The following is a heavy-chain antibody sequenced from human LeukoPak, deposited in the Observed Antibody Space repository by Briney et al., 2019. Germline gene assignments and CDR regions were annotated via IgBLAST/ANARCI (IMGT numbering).Heavy chain of an antibody. CDR1: GFTFDIYG. V-gene: IGHV3-48*04. D-gene: IGHD3-10*01. J-gene: IGHJ4*02. CDR2: ISSGSSPK. CDR3: ARAFGSGSYSF. Sequence: GGSLRLSCAASGFTFDIYGMNWIRQAPGKGLEWVSHISSGSSPKYYADSVKGRITISRDNAKKSMYLQMNSLRAEDTAVYYCARAFGSGSYSFWGQGTLVSVSS.